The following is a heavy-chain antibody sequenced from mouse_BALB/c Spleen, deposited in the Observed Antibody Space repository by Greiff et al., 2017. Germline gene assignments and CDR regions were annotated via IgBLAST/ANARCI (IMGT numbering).Heavy chain of an antibody. CDR1: GFSLTSYG. V-gene: IGHV2-4-1*01. Sequence: QVQLKESGPGLVQPSQSLSITCTVSGFSLTSYGVHWVRQSPGKGLEWLGVIWRGGSTDYNAAFISRLSISKDNSKSQVFFKMNSLQADDTAIYYCASPMITTAFAYWGQGTLVTVSA. J-gene: IGHJ3*01. CDR3: ASPMITTAFAY. CDR2: IWRGGST. D-gene: IGHD2-4*01.